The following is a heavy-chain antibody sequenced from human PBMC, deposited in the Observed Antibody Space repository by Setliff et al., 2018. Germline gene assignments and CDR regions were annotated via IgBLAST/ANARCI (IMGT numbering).Heavy chain of an antibody. V-gene: IGHV1-46*03. J-gene: IGHJ3*02. CDR2: INPSGGLT. Sequence: PGESLKISCKGSGYTLTNYYMHWVRQAPGQGLEWMGIINPSGGLTKYAQKFQGRVTMTSDASTDTVYLEVSSLRSEDTAVYFCARDRFYNSWSGTSITAPHDAFGIWAQGTMVTVS. CDR3: ARDRFYNSWSGTSITAPHDAFGI. D-gene: IGHD3-3*01. CDR1: GYTLTNYY.